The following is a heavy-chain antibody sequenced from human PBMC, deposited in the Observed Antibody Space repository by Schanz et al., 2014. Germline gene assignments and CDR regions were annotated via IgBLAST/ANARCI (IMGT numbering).Heavy chain of an antibody. D-gene: IGHD3-10*01. Sequence: QVLLVQSGAEVKQPGASVKVSCKASGYTFPSYGISWVRQAPGQGLEWMGWLNPDSGETLYAQRFQGRVTLTRDTSIRTAYMDLRSLLSDDAAVYFCARGGVLVLPPGTVKKGNDYWGQGTLVTVSS. J-gene: IGHJ4*02. V-gene: IGHV1-2*02. CDR1: GYTFPSYG. CDR2: LNPDSGET. CDR3: ARGGVLVLPPGTVKKGNDY.